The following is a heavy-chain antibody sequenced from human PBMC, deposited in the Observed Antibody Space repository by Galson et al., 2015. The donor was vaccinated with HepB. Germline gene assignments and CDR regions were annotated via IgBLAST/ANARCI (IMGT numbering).Heavy chain of an antibody. D-gene: IGHD6-6*01. J-gene: IGHJ5*02. Sequence: SLRLSCAASGLRFNTTLMSWVRQTPGKGLEWIDRIKSKTDGGTAAYAAPVKGRFTISRDYARTTMELHMSRVKTDDTGVYYCAQDVFFSTFSSWFDPWGQGTLVTVSS. V-gene: IGHV3-15*01. CDR2: IKSKTDGGTA. CDR1: GLRFNTTL. CDR3: AQDVFFSTFSSWFDP.